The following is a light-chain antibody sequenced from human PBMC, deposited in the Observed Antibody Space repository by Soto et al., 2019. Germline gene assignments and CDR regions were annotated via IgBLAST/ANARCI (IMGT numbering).Light chain of an antibody. CDR1: QSISSW. J-gene: IGKJ4*01. Sequence: DIQMTKSPSTLSATAGDRVTITCRASQSISSWCAWYQHKPGKAPKLLIYEASNLDSGVPSRFSGSGSGTEFTLTISSLQPDDFATYNGQQYNSYPRTFGRGTKVDIK. CDR2: EAS. V-gene: IGKV1-5*01. CDR3: QQYNSYPRT.